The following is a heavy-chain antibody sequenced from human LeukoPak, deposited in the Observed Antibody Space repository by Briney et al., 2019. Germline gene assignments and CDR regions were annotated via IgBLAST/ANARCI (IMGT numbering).Heavy chain of an antibody. CDR3: VGEVGPRQMNY. CDR2: IAYDASNE. CDR1: GFTFSSYS. Sequence: PGESLRLSCAASGFTFSSYSMNWVRQAPGKGLEWVAVIAYDASNEYYADSVKGRFTISRDNSKNTLYLQMNSLRTEDTAMYYCVGEVGPRQMNYWGQGTLVTVSS. J-gene: IGHJ4*02. D-gene: IGHD1-26*01. V-gene: IGHV3-30*03.